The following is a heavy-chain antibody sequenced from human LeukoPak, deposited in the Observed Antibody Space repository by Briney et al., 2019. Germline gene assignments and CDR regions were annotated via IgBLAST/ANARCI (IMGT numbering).Heavy chain of an antibody. CDR1: GFTFSSYG. V-gene: IGHV3-30*02. CDR2: IRYDGSNK. CDR3: APRDWNDGPASH. D-gene: IGHD1-1*01. Sequence: GGSLRLSCAASGFTFSSYGMHWVRQAPGKGLEWVAFIRYDGSNKYYADSVKGRFTIPRDNSKNTLYLQMNSLRAEDTAVYYCAPRDWNDGPASHWGQGTLVTVSS. J-gene: IGHJ4*02.